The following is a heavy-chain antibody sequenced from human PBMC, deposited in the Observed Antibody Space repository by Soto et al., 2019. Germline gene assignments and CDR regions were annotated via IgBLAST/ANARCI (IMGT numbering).Heavy chain of an antibody. J-gene: IGHJ6*03. Sequence: SETLSLTCNVSGGSITSSSFYWGWIRQPPGKGLEWIGTIYYSGSTYYNPSLKSRVTISVGTSKNQFSLRLSSVTAVDTAVYYCARSAYYPSYYMDVWGKGTTVTVSS. CDR1: GGSITSSSFY. CDR2: IYYSGST. CDR3: ARSAYYPSYYMDV. V-gene: IGHV4-39*01.